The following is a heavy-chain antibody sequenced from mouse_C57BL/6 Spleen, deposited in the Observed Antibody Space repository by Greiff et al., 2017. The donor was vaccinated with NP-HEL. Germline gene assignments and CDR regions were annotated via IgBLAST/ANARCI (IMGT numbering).Heavy chain of an antibody. Sequence: EVKLMESGPGLVKPSQSLSLTCSVTGYSITSGYYWNWIRQFPGNKLEWMGYISYDGSNNYNPSLKNRISITRDTSKNQFFLKLNSVTTEDTATYYCAREGPVGYGSPYFDYWGQGTTLTVSA. CDR2: ISYDGSN. CDR1: GYSITSGYY. J-gene: IGHJ2*01. CDR3: AREGPVGYGSPYFDY. D-gene: IGHD1-1*01. V-gene: IGHV3-6*01.